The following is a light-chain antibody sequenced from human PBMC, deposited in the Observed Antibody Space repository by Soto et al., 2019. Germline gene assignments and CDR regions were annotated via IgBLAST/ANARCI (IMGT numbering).Light chain of an antibody. V-gene: IGKV3-20*01. CDR2: DAS. CDR1: QSVSSSS. J-gene: IGKJ1*01. CDR3: HQYNGWPRT. Sequence: EIVLTQSPGTLSLSPGERATLSCRASQSVSSSSLAWYQQRRGQAPRLLIHDASSRATGIPDRFSGSGSGTDFTLTITSLQSEDFAVYYCHQYNGWPRTFGQGTKVDIK.